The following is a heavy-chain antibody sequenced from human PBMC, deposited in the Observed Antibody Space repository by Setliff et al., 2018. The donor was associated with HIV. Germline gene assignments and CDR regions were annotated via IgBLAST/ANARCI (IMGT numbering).Heavy chain of an antibody. CDR3: ARHDILTGYYTYFDY. CDR1: GYAFTYYY. CDR2: ISNYNGNT. V-gene: IGHV1-18*04. J-gene: IGHJ4*02. D-gene: IGHD3-9*01. Sequence: ASVKVSCKTSGYAFTYYYIHWVRQAPGQGLEWMGWISNYNGNTNYAQKLQGRVTLTTDTSTSTAYMELRSLRPDDTAVYYCARHDILTGYYTYFDYWGQGTLVTVSS.